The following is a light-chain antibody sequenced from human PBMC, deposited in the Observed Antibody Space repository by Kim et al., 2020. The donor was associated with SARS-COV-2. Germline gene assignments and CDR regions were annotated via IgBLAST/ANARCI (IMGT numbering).Light chain of an antibody. V-gene: IGLV3-1*01. CDR3: QAWDSRV. Sequence: SYELTQPPSVSVSPGQTASITCSGDKLGDKYTCWYQQRPGQSPVLVIYQDTKRPSGIPERFSGSNSGNMATLTISGTQAIDEADYYCQAWDSRVFGGGT. J-gene: IGLJ3*02. CDR2: QDT. CDR1: KLGDKY.